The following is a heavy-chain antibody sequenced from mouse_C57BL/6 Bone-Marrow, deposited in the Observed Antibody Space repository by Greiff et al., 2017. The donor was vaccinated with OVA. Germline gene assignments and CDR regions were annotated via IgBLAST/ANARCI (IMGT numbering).Heavy chain of an antibody. Sequence: VQLQQSGTVLARPGASVKMSCKTSGYTFTSYWMHWVKQRPGQGLEWIGALYPGNSDTSYNQKFKGKAKLTAVTSASTAYMELSSLTNEDSAVYYCTRSYGSSPWFAYWGQGTLVTVSA. J-gene: IGHJ3*01. CDR2: LYPGNSDT. CDR1: GYTFTSYW. D-gene: IGHD1-1*01. V-gene: IGHV1-5*01. CDR3: TRSYGSSPWFAY.